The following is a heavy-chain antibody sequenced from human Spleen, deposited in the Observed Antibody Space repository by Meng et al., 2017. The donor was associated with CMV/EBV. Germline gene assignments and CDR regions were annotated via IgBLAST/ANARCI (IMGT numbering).Heavy chain of an antibody. V-gene: IGHV1-46*02. D-gene: IGHD1-26*01. CDR3: ARGYSGSYRGDFDF. J-gene: IGHJ4*02. CDR2: ISPNDGST. CDR1: GYIFSNTYY. Sequence: SGYIFSNTYYLHWVRQAPGIGLEWMAIISPNDGSTTYAEKFRGRLTLTRGTSTGTVYMELTGLRSEDTAVYYCARGYSGSYRGDFDFWGQGTLVTVSS.